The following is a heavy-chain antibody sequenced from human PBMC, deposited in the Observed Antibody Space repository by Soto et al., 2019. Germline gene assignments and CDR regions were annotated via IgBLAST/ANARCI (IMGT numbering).Heavy chain of an antibody. J-gene: IGHJ6*02. CDR2: ISYDGSNK. D-gene: IGHD6-19*01. Sequence: VQLVESGGGVVQPGRSLRLSCAASGFTFSSYAMHWVRQAPGKGLEWVAVISYDGSNKYYADSVKGRFTISRDNSKNTLYLQMNSLRAEDSAVYYCARDSPSIAVAGTYYYYYYGMDVWGQGTTVTVSS. V-gene: IGHV3-30-3*01. CDR1: GFTFSSYA. CDR3: ARDSPSIAVAGTYYYYYYGMDV.